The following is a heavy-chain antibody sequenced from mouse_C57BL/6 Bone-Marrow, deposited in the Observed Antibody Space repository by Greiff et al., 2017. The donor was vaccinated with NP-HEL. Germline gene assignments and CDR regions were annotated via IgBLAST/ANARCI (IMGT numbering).Heavy chain of an antibody. Sequence: VQLQQSVAELVRPGASVKLSCTASGFNIKNTYMHWVKQRPEQGLAWLGRIDPANGNTKYAPKFQGKATITADTSSNTAYLQLSSLTSEDTAIYYCVRYYGSSLAWFAYWGQGTLVTVSA. V-gene: IGHV14-3*01. D-gene: IGHD1-1*01. CDR1: GFNIKNTY. CDR2: IDPANGNT. CDR3: VRYYGSSLAWFAY. J-gene: IGHJ3*01.